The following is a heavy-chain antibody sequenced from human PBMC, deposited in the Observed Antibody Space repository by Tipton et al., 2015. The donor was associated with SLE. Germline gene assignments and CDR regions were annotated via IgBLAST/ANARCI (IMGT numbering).Heavy chain of an antibody. CDR1: GFTLSSYG. CDR3: AGWETQGPGVDY. J-gene: IGHJ4*02. CDR2: IRYDGSNK. D-gene: IGHD6-19*01. V-gene: IGHV3-30*02. Sequence: SLRLSCAASGFTLSSYGMHWVRQAPGKGLEWVAFIRYDGSNKYYADSVKGRFTISRDNSKNTLYLQMNSLRAEDTAVYYCAGWETQGPGVDYWGQGTLVTVSS.